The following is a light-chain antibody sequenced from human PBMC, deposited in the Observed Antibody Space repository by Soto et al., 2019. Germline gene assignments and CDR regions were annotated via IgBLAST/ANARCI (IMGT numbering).Light chain of an antibody. CDR1: SSNIGTYS. V-gene: IGLV1-51*02. CDR2: ENN. CDR3: GAWDGSLTGGV. J-gene: IGLJ3*02. Sequence: QSALTQPPSVSAAPGQKVTISCSGSSSNIGTYSVSWYQQLPGSAPKLLIHENNKRPSGIPDRFSGSKSGTSATLGITGLQAGDEADYYCGAWDGSLTGGVFGGGTKLTVL.